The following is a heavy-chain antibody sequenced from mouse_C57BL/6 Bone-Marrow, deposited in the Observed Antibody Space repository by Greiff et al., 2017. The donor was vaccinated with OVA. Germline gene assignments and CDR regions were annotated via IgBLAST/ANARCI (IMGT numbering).Heavy chain of an antibody. CDR3: TKTGTSGYFDY. CDR2: IRLKSDNYAT. CDR1: GFTFSNYW. V-gene: IGHV6-3*01. J-gene: IGHJ2*01. D-gene: IGHD4-1*01. Sequence: EVQLQESGGGLVQPGGSMKLSCVASGFTFSNYWMNWVRQSPEKGLEWVAQIRLKSDNYATHYAESVKGRFTISRDDSKSSVYLQMNNLRAEDTGIYYCTKTGTSGYFDYWGQGTTLTVSS.